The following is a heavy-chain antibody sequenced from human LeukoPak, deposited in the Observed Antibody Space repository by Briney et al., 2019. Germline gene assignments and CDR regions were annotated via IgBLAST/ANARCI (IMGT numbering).Heavy chain of an antibody. CDR3: ASRGPGEDYVWGSYRYTHAFDI. J-gene: IGHJ3*02. CDR2: INPSGGST. V-gene: IGHV1-46*01. Sequence: GASVKVSCKASGYTFTSYYMHWVRQAPGQGLEWMGIINPSGGSTSYAQKFQGRVTITADESTSTAYMELSSLRSEDTAVYYCASRGPGEDYVWGSYRYTHAFDIWGQGTMVTVSS. CDR1: GYTFTSYY. D-gene: IGHD3-16*02.